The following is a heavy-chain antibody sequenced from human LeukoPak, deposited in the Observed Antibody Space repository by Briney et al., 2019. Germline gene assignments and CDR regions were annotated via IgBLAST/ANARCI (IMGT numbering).Heavy chain of an antibody. V-gene: IGHV3-21*01. CDR2: ISSSSSYI. J-gene: IGHJ4*02. Sequence: GGSLRLSRAASGFTFSSYSMNWVRQAPGKGLEWVSSISSSSSYIYYADSVKGRFTISRDNAKNSLYLQMNSLRAEDTAVYYCARESRDGYNSPFDYWGQGTLVTVSS. CDR3: ARESRDGYNSPFDY. D-gene: IGHD5-24*01. CDR1: GFTFSSYS.